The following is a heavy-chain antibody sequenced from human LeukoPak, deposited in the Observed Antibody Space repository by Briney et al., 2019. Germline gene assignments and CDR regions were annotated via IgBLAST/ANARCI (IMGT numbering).Heavy chain of an antibody. D-gene: IGHD6-19*01. Sequence: GGSLRLSCAASGFTFSNYGMHWVRQAPGKGLEWVAFIRYDGSNKYYADSVKGRFTISRDNAKNSLYLQMNSLRAEDTAVYYCARDLSSGFDAFDIWGQGTMVTVSS. CDR3: ARDLSSGFDAFDI. CDR2: IRYDGSNK. V-gene: IGHV3-30*02. CDR1: GFTFSNYG. J-gene: IGHJ3*02.